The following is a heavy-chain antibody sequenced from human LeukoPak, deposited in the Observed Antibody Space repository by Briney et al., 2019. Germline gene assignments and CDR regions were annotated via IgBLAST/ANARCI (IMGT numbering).Heavy chain of an antibody. CDR2: IIPIFGTA. V-gene: IGHV1-69*05. CDR1: GYTFTNYG. D-gene: IGHD3-3*01. J-gene: IGHJ5*02. CDR3: ASYLVPPSEWSDRDWFDP. Sequence: GASVKVSCKAPGYTFTNYGISWVRQAPGQGLEWMGRIIPIFGTANYAQKFQGRVTITTDESTSTAYMELSSLRSEDTAVYYCASYLVPPSEWSDRDWFDPWGQGTLVTVSS.